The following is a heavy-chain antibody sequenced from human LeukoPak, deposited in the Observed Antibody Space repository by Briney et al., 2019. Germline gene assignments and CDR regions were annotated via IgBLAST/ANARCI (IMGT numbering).Heavy chain of an antibody. CDR1: GYIFTSYY. Sequence: ASVKVSCKASGYIFTSYYMHWVRQAPGQGLEWMGYMNPNSGNTGYAQKFQGRVTITMSNSISTAYMELSSLRYEDTAVYYCVREGLDYWGQGTLVTVSS. J-gene: IGHJ4*02. CDR3: VREGLDY. CDR2: MNPNSGNT. V-gene: IGHV1-8*03.